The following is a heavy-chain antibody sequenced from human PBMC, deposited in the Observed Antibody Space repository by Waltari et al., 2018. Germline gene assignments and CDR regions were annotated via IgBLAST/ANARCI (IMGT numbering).Heavy chain of an antibody. Sequence: EVQLLESGGGLVQPGGYLRLSCVVSGLSIDIYAMGWVRRAPGKGLEWVSGTSATGGSIYYADSVKGRFTISRDNSKNTLYLHMTSPRAEDTAVYFCAKDSRGYNWTPFDYWGQGTLVTVSS. V-gene: IGHV3-23*01. CDR3: AKDSRGYNWTPFDY. CDR1: GLSIDIYA. CDR2: TSATGGSI. J-gene: IGHJ4*02. D-gene: IGHD1-20*01.